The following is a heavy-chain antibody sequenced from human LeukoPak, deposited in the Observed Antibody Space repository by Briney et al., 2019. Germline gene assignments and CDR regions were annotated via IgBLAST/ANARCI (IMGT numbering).Heavy chain of an antibody. Sequence: ASVKVSCKASGYTFTSYGISWVRQAPGQGLEWMGRISAYNGNTNYAQKLQGRVTMTTDTSTSTAYMELRSLRSDDTAVYYCARKYYDYVWGSYPNHNWFDPWGQGTLVTVSS. J-gene: IGHJ5*02. CDR3: ARKYYDYVWGSYPNHNWFDP. V-gene: IGHV1-18*01. D-gene: IGHD3-16*01. CDR2: ISAYNGNT. CDR1: GYTFTSYG.